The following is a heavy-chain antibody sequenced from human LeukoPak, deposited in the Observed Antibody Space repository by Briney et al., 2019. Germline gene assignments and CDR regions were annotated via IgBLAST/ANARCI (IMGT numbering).Heavy chain of an antibody. CDR1: GYTFTSYG. CDR2: ISVYNGNT. Sequence: VASVKVSCKASGYTFTSYGISWVRQAPGQGLEWMGWISVYNGNTNYARKLQGRVTMTTDTSTSTAYMELRSLRSDDTAVYYCARTWEVLSFWDYWGQGTLVTVSS. V-gene: IGHV1-18*01. D-gene: IGHD1-26*01. CDR3: ARTWEVLSFWDY. J-gene: IGHJ4*02.